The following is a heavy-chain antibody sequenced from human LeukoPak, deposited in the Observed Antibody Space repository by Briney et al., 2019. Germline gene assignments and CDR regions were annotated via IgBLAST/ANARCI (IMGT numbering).Heavy chain of an antibody. J-gene: IGHJ4*02. CDR1: GGSISSSNW. CDR2: IYHSGST. V-gene: IGHV4-4*02. D-gene: IGHD3-10*01. Sequence: SETLSLTCAVSGGSISSSNWWSWVRQPPGKGLEWIGEIYHSGSTNYNPSLKSRVTISVDKSKNQFSLKLSSVTAADTAVYYCARTVYGSGSYLLDYWGQGTLVTVSS. CDR3: ARTVYGSGSYLLDY.